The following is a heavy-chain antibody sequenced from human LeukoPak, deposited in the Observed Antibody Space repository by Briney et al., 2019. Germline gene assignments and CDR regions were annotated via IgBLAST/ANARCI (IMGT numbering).Heavy chain of an antibody. Sequence: ASVKVSRKASGYTFISYYIHWVRQAPGQGPEWMGLINPNDGGTIYAQKVQGRFTMTSDTSTSTFYMELSSLRSADTAMYYCARRAGTAGAIDYWGLGTLVTVSS. CDR2: INPNDGGT. CDR1: GYTFISYY. J-gene: IGHJ4*02. D-gene: IGHD1-14*01. CDR3: ARRAGTAGAIDY. V-gene: IGHV1-46*01.